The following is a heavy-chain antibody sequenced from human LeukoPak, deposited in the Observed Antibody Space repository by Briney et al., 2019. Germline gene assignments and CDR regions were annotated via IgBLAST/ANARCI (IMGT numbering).Heavy chain of an antibody. CDR1: GFTFINYG. D-gene: IGHD3-3*01. Sequence: GGSLRLSCAASGFTFINYGMHWVRQAPGKGLEWVAFIRYDGSTKFYTDSVKGRFTISRDNSKNTLYLQMNSLRPEDTAVYYCAKEVLAFGVVNSWFDYWGQGTLVTVSS. J-gene: IGHJ4*02. CDR2: IRYDGSTK. V-gene: IGHV3-30*02. CDR3: AKEVLAFGVVNSWFDY.